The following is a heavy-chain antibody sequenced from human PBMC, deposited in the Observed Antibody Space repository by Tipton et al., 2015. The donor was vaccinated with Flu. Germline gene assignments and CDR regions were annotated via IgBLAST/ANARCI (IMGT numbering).Heavy chain of an antibody. CDR3: ARYIAAAGTFDS. V-gene: IGHV4-31*01. CDR1: GGSISSSGYY. D-gene: IGHD6-13*01. Sequence: TLSLTCTVSGGSISSSGYYWSWIRQLPGEGLEWIGYIYHSGGTYYNPSLESLLTISVDTSKNQFSLKVSSVTAADTAVYYCARYIAAAGTFDSWGQGTLVTVAS. J-gene: IGHJ4*02. CDR2: IYHSGGT.